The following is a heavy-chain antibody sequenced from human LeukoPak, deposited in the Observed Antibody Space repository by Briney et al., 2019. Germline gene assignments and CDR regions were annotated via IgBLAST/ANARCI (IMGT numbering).Heavy chain of an antibody. CDR2: IIPIFGTA. D-gene: IGHD2-2*01. J-gene: IGHJ6*04. Sequence: ASVNVSCQASLGTLSSYAISWVRQAPAQGLEWMGGIIPIFGTANYAQKLQGRVTITADESTSTAYMELSSVRSEDTAVYYCASAPGTSPILSYGMDVWGKGTTVTVSS. CDR1: LGTLSSYA. V-gene: IGHV1-69*13. CDR3: ASAPGTSPILSYGMDV.